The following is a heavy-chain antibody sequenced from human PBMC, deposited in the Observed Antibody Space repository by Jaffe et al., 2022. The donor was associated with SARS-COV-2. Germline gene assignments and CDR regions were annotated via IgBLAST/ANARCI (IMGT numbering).Heavy chain of an antibody. CDR3: ARNPSHSGWFDP. CDR2: MNPDSGDT. D-gene: IGHD2-8*02. CDR1: GYSFTDYD. J-gene: IGHJ5*02. Sequence: QVQLVQSGAEVKKPGASVKVSCKASGYSFTDYDINWVRQAPGQGPEWMGWMNPDSGDTGYAQKFQGRVTLTRDTSIGTAYMELSSLRSEDTAVYYCARNPSHSGWFDPWGQGTLVTVSS. V-gene: IGHV1-8*01.